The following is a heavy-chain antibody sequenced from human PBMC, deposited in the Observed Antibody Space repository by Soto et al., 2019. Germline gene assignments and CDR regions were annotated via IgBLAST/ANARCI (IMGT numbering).Heavy chain of an antibody. CDR2: INAGNGNT. CDR3: ARGKNTIFRVVHYYYMDV. V-gene: IGHV1-3*01. D-gene: IGHD3-3*01. Sequence: QVQLVQSGAEVKKPGASVKVSCKASGYTFTSYAMHWVRQAPGQRLEWMGWINAGNGNTKYSQKFQGRVTITRDTSASTAYMELSSLRSEDTAVYYCARGKNTIFRVVHYYYMDVWGKGTTVTVSS. J-gene: IGHJ6*03. CDR1: GYTFTSYA.